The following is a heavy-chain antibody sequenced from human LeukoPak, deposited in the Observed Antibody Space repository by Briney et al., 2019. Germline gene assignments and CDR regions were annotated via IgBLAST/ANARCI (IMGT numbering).Heavy chain of an antibody. CDR2: LNWNSGGI. D-gene: IGHD3-10*01. CDR1: GFTFDDYA. CDR3: ARLTLRGVIQ. J-gene: IGHJ4*02. Sequence: PGRSLRLSCAASGFTFDDYATHWVRQAPGKGLEWVSGLNWNSGGIVYADSVKGRFTISRGNAKKTLYLQVNSLRAEDTAVYYCARLTLRGVIQWGQGTLVTVSS. V-gene: IGHV3-9*01.